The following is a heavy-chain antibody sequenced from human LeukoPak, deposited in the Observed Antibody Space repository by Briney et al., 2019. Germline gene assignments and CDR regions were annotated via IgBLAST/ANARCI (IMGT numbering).Heavy chain of an antibody. CDR1: GYTFDTSS. V-gene: IGHV1-18*01. D-gene: IGHD1-1*01. CDR2: ISPSNGNT. J-gene: IGHJ3*02. Sequence: ASVNVSCKGFGYTFDTSSISWVRHGPGQRLGWMVWISPSNGNTHYAQGVQGRVTMTTDTSRSTAYMELRSLRSDDTAVYYCPRVRNSNNWWGAFDIWGQGTMVTVSS. CDR3: PRVRNSNNWWGAFDI.